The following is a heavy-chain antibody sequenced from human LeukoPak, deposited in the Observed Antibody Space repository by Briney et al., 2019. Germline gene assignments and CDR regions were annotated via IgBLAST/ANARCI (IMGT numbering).Heavy chain of an antibody. J-gene: IGHJ4*02. V-gene: IGHV3-23*01. CDR2: FGGSGGTI. D-gene: IGHD2-21*02. Sequence: TGGSLRLSCAASGFTFSTYAMSWVRQAPVKGLEWVSHFGGSGGTIYYADSVRGRFTISRDNSKNTLYLQMNSLRAEDTAVYYCAKSDCGGDCHLLDYWGQGTLVTVSS. CDR3: AKSDCGGDCHLLDY. CDR1: GFTFSTYA.